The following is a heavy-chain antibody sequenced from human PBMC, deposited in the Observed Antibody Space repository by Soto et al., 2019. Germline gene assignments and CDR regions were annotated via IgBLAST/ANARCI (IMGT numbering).Heavy chain of an antibody. CDR3: AKVGDVYNSFFDY. V-gene: IGHV3-30*18. CDR2: ISDDGSKK. J-gene: IGHJ4*02. Sequence: GGSLRLSCAAAGFTLSSYGMHWVRQAPGKGLEWVAVISDDGSKKYYADSVKGRFSISRDNPKNTLFLQMNSLRVEDTAVYYCAKVGDVYNSFFDYWGQGTLVTYPQ. D-gene: IGHD1-26*01. CDR1: GFTLSSYG.